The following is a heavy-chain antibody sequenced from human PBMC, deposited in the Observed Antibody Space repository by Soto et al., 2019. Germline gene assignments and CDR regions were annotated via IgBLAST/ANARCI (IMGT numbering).Heavy chain of an antibody. CDR2: ISYDESNK. CDR3: AKSVYNWNDGFFDY. V-gene: IGHV3-30-3*02. CDR1: GFTFSSYA. Sequence: GGSLRLSCAASGFTFSSYAMHWVRQAPGKGLEWVAVISYDESNKYYADSVKGRFTISRDNSKNTLYLQMNSLRGEDTAVYYCAKSVYNWNDGFFDYWGQGTLVTVSS. J-gene: IGHJ4*02. D-gene: IGHD1-1*01.